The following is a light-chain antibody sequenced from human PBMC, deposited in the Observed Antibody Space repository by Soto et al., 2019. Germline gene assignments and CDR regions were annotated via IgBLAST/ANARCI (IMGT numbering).Light chain of an antibody. V-gene: IGLV2-14*01. CDR2: EAT. CDR1: SSDIGASNF. Sequence: QSSLPHPPSFTGTPGHSITVSCPGTSSDIGASNFVSWYQHLPGRAPKVIIFEATNRPSGVSNRFSGSKSGITASLTISGLQPEDEADYYCSSYAGSNKSVLGTGTKGTV. J-gene: IGLJ1*01. CDR3: SSYAGSNKSV.